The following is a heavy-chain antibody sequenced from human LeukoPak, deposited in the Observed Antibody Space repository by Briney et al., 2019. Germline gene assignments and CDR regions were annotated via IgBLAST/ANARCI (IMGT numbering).Heavy chain of an antibody. D-gene: IGHD5-18*01. V-gene: IGHV4-61*08. Sequence: SETLSLTCTVSGGSISSGGYYWNWIRQPPGKGLEWIGYFYYSGSTNYNPSLKSRVTISVDTSKNQFSLKLSSVTAADTAVYYCARSVDTAMVNGFFDYWGQGTLVTVSS. CDR3: ARSVDTAMVNGFFDY. CDR2: FYYSGST. J-gene: IGHJ4*02. CDR1: GGSISSGGYY.